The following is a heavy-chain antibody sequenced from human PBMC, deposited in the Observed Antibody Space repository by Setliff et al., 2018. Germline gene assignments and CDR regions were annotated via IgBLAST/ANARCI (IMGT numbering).Heavy chain of an antibody. CDR1: GGSISSYY. V-gene: IGHV4-59*01. CDR2: IYYSGST. Sequence: PSETLSLTCTVSGGSISSYYWSWIRQPPGKGLEWIGYIYYSGSTNYNPSLKSRVTISVDTSKNQFSLKLSSVTAADTAVYYCAGQLHYYDSSGYPFDYWGQGTLVTVSS. J-gene: IGHJ4*02. D-gene: IGHD3-22*01. CDR3: AGQLHYYDSSGYPFDY.